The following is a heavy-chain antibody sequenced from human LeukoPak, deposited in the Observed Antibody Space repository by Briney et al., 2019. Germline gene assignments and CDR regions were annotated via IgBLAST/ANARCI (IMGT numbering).Heavy chain of an antibody. J-gene: IGHJ3*02. V-gene: IGHV1-69*13. CDR3: ARDRYGEGGGDAFDI. D-gene: IGHD3-10*01. CDR2: IIPIFGTA. CDR1: GRTFSSYA. Sequence: ASVKVSCKASGRTFSSYAISWVRQAPGQGLEWMGGIIPIFGTANYAQKFQGRVTITADESTSAAYMELSSLRSEDTAVYYCARDRYGEGGGDAFDIWGQGTMVTVSS.